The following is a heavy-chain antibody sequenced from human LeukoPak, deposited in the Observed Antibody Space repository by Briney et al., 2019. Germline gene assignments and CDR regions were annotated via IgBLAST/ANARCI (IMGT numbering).Heavy chain of an antibody. CDR1: GFTFSNYW. CDR3: ARMNYVSSGWGAPFDY. V-gene: IGHV3-48*04. J-gene: IGHJ4*02. CDR2: IRSGGTNT. D-gene: IGHD1-7*01. Sequence: GGSLRLSCAASGFTFSNYWMSWVRQAPGKGLEWVSYIRSGGTNTDYTGSVKGRFTISRDNAKNSLYLQMNSLRAEDTAVYYCARMNYVSSGWGAPFDYWGQGTLVTVSS.